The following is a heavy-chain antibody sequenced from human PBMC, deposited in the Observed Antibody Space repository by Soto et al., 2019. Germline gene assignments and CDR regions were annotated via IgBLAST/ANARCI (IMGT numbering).Heavy chain of an antibody. CDR1: GFTFSSYA. J-gene: IGHJ3*02. D-gene: IGHD4-17*01. Sequence: EVQLLESGGGLVQPGGSLRLSCAASGFTFSSYAMSWVRQAPGKGLEWVSAISGSGGSTYYADSVKGRFTISRDNSKNTLYLQMSSLRAEDTAVYYCAKDLPIDYGDYVNAFDIWGQGTMVTVSS. CDR2: ISGSGGST. CDR3: AKDLPIDYGDYVNAFDI. V-gene: IGHV3-23*01.